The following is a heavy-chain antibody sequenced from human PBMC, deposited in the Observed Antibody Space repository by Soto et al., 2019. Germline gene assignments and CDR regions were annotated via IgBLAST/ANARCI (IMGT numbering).Heavy chain of an antibody. J-gene: IGHJ5*02. Sequence: GGSLRLSCAASGFTFSSYGMHWVRQAPGKGLEWVAVIWYDGSNKYYADSVKGRFTISRDNSKNTLYLQMNSLRAEDTAVYYCARGSSYYGSGSSNWFDPWGQGTLVTVSS. D-gene: IGHD3-10*01. CDR2: IWYDGSNK. V-gene: IGHV3-33*01. CDR3: ARGSSYYGSGSSNWFDP. CDR1: GFTFSSYG.